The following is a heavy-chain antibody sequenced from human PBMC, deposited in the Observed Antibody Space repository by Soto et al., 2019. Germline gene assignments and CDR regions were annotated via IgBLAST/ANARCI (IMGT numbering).Heavy chain of an antibody. Sequence: ASVKVSCKASGYTFTSYAMHWVRQAPGQRLEWMGWINAGNGNTKYSQKFQGRVTITRDTSASTAYMELSSLRSEDTAVYYCARGYCSGGSCYLSFDYWGQGTLVTVPQ. CDR1: GYTFTSYA. V-gene: IGHV1-3*01. CDR2: INAGNGNT. J-gene: IGHJ4*02. CDR3: ARGYCSGGSCYLSFDY. D-gene: IGHD2-15*01.